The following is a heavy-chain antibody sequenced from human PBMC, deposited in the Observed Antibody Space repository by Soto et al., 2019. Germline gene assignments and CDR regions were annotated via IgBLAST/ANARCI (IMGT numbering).Heavy chain of an antibody. CDR1: GYTLTELS. D-gene: IGHD2-15*01. V-gene: IGHV1-24*01. Sequence: ASVKVSCKVSGYTLTELSMHWVRQAPGKGLEWMGGFDPEDGETIYAQKFQGRVTMTEDTSTDTAYMELSSLRSEDTAVYYCATEQGYCSCGSCYGAFDIWGQGTMVTVSS. J-gene: IGHJ3*02. CDR3: ATEQGYCSCGSCYGAFDI. CDR2: FDPEDGET.